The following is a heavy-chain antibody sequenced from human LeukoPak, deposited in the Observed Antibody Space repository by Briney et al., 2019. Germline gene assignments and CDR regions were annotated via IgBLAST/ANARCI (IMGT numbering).Heavy chain of an antibody. CDR3: ARASYSSSWSPIRYYYMDV. CDR2: IYYSGST. CDR1: GGSISSSSYY. Sequence: ASETLSLTCTVSGGSISSSSYYWGWIRQPPGKGLEWIGSIYYSGSTYYNPSLKSRVTISVDTSKNQFSLKLSSVTAADTAVYYCARASYSSSWSPIRYYYMDVWGKGTTVTVSS. V-gene: IGHV4-39*07. J-gene: IGHJ6*03. D-gene: IGHD6-13*01.